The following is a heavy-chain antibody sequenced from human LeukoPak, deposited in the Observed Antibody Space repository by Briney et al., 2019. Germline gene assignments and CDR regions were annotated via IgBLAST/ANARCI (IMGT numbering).Heavy chain of an antibody. Sequence: GASVKVSCKASGYTFTSYYMHWVRRAPGQGLEWMGIINPSGGSTSYAQKFQGRVTMTRDTSTSTVYMELSSLRSEDTAVYYCARGGSYYMSGGWFDPWGQGTLVTVSS. CDR1: GYTFTSYY. CDR2: INPSGGST. D-gene: IGHD1-26*01. CDR3: ARGGSYYMSGGWFDP. J-gene: IGHJ5*02. V-gene: IGHV1-46*01.